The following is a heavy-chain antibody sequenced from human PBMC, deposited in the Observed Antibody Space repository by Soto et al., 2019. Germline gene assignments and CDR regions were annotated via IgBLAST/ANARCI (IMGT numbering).Heavy chain of an antibody. CDR3: ATPSRHGDYYYYGMDV. CDR2: ISYDGSNK. Sequence: GGSLRLSCAASGFTFSSYGMHWVRQAPGKGLEWVAVISYDGSNKYYADSVKGRFTISRDNSKNTLYLQMDSLRAEDTAVYYCATPSRHGDYYYYGMDVWGQGTTVTGLL. CDR1: GFTFSSYG. D-gene: IGHD4-17*01. J-gene: IGHJ6*02. V-gene: IGHV3-30*03.